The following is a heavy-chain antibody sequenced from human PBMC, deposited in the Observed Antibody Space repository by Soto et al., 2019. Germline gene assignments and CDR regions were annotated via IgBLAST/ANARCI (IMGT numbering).Heavy chain of an antibody. D-gene: IGHD1-26*01. V-gene: IGHV4-59*01. J-gene: IGHJ4*02. CDR1: GGSISSYY. CDR3: AGGEWELPFDY. Sequence: SETLSLTCTVSGGSISSYYWSWIRQPPGKGLEWIGYIYYSGSTNYNPSLKSRVTISVDTSKNQFSLKLSSVTAADTAVYYCAGGEWELPFDYWGQGTLVTVS. CDR2: IYYSGST.